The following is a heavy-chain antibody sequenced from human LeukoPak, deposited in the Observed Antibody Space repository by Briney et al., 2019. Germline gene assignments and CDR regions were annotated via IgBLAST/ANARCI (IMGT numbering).Heavy chain of an antibody. D-gene: IGHD1-20*01. V-gene: IGHV3-30*18. Sequence: PGGSLRLSCAASGFTFSSYGMHWVRQAPGKGLEWVAVISYDGSNKYYADSVKGRFTISRDNSKNTLYLQMNSLRAEDTAVYYCAKRAWSNWYYYYMDVWGKGTTVTVSS. CDR1: GFTFSSYG. J-gene: IGHJ6*03. CDR3: AKRAWSNWYYYYMDV. CDR2: ISYDGSNK.